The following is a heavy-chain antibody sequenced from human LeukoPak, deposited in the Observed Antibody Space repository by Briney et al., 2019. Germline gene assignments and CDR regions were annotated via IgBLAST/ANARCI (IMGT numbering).Heavy chain of an antibody. V-gene: IGHV3-15*01. CDR3: TTDLLDY. Sequence: GGSLRLSCTASGFTLSTFNNAWMSWVRQTPGKGLEWVGRIKSKTDGGTTDYTAPVKGRFSISRDDSKNTVYLQVNSLKTEDTAVYYCTTDLLDYWGQGTLVTVSS. CDR2: IKSKTDGGTT. J-gene: IGHJ4*02. CDR1: GFTLSTFNNAW.